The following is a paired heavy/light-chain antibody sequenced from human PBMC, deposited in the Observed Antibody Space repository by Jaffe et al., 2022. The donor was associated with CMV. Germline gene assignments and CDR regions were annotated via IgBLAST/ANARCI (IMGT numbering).Heavy chain of an antibody. V-gene: IGHV4-34*01. J-gene: IGHJ4*02. CDR3: ARDGYYPSGSPPFDY. CDR1: GGSFSGYY. D-gene: IGHD3-10*01. CDR2: INHSGST. Sequence: QVQLQQWGAGLLKPSETLSLTCAVYGGSFSGYYWSWIRQPPGKGLEWIGEINHSGSTNYNPSLKSRVTISVDTSKNQFSLELTSVTAADTAVYYCARDGYYPSGSPPFDYWGQGTLVTVSS.
Light chain of an antibody. Sequence: DIQMTQSPSSLSASVGDRVTITCRASQGISTYLAWFQQKPGKAPKSLIYSASSLGSGVPSKFRGSGSGTLFTLTISSLQAEDFATYYCQQYYTYPYTFGQGTKLEIK. V-gene: IGKV1-16*02. CDR2: SAS. J-gene: IGKJ2*01. CDR3: QQYYTYPYT. CDR1: QGISTY.